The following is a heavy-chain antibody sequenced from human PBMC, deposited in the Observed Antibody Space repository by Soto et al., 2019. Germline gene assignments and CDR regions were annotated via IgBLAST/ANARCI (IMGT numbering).Heavy chain of an antibody. CDR3: VRDGRKTLRDWFDP. CDR1: GASISGFY. CDR2: IYATGTT. J-gene: IGHJ5*02. D-gene: IGHD1-1*01. V-gene: IGHV4-4*07. Sequence: SETLSLTGTVSGASISGFYWSWIRKSAGKGLEWIGRIYATGTTDYNPSLKSRAMMSVDTSKKQFSMKLRSVTAADTAVYHCVRDGRKTLRDWFDPWGQGISVTVSS.